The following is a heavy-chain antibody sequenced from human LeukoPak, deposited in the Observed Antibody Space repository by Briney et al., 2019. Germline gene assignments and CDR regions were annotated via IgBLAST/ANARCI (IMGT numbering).Heavy chain of an antibody. V-gene: IGHV4-30-4*08. Sequence: SETLSLTCAVSGGSFSGYYWSWIRQPPGKGLEWIGYIYYSGSTYYNPSLKSRVTISVDTSKNQFSLKLSSVTAADTAVYYCAREHIQQNYDFWSGYSQRWFDPWGQGTLVTVSS. CDR3: AREHIQQNYDFWSGYSQRWFDP. CDR2: IYYSGST. D-gene: IGHD3-3*01. CDR1: GGSFSGYY. J-gene: IGHJ5*02.